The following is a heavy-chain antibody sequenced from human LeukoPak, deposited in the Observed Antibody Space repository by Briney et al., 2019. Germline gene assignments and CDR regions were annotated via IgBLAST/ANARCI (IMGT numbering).Heavy chain of an antibody. V-gene: IGHV4-59*08. CDR3: ARHSGGQQQVVKAYDY. J-gene: IGHJ4*02. Sequence: SETLSLTCTVSGGSISSYFWSWMRQSPGKGLEWIAYISYSGTTKYNPSLKSRVTISLDTSKNQFSLKLSSVTAADTAVYYCARHSGGQQQVVKAYDYWGQGTLVTVSS. D-gene: IGHD6-13*01. CDR2: ISYSGTT. CDR1: GGSISSYF.